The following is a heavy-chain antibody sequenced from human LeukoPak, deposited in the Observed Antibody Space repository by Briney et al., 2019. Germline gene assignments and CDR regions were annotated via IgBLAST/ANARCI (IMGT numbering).Heavy chain of an antibody. CDR2: ISAYNGNI. J-gene: IGHJ4*02. D-gene: IGHD5-18*01. CDR3: AREGYSYSLDY. CDR1: GYTFTSYG. V-gene: IGHV1-18*01. Sequence: ASVKVSCKASGYTFTSYGISWVRQAPGQGLEWMGWISAYNGNINYAQKLQGRVTMTTDTSTNTAYMELRSLRSDDTAVYHCAREGYSYSLDYWGQGTLVTVSS.